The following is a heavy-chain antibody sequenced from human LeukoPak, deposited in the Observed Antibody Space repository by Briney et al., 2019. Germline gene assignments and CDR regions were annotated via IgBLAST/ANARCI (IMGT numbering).Heavy chain of an antibody. CDR1: GFTFSSYS. CDR2: ISSSSSYI. V-gene: IGHV3-21*01. CDR3: ARDRPGYSGYDFDY. Sequence: GGSLRLSCAASGFTFSSYSMNWVRQAPGKGLEWVSSISSSSSYIYYADSVKGRFTISRDNAKNSLYLQMNSLRAEHTAVYYCARDRPGYSGYDFDYWGQGTLVTVSS. D-gene: IGHD5-12*01. J-gene: IGHJ4*02.